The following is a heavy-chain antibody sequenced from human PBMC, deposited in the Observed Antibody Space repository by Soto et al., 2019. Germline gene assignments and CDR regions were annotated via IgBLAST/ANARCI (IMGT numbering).Heavy chain of an antibody. CDR3: AKTRKTEEVVAATPVDFGYYYYMDV. Sequence: GGSLRLSCAASGFTFDDYAMHWVRQAPGKGLEWVSGISWNSGSIGYADSVKGRFTISRDNAKNSLYLQMNSLRAEDTALYYCAKTRKTEEVVAATPVDFGYYYYMDVWGKGTTVTVSS. CDR2: ISWNSGSI. D-gene: IGHD2-15*01. J-gene: IGHJ6*03. V-gene: IGHV3-9*01. CDR1: GFTFDDYA.